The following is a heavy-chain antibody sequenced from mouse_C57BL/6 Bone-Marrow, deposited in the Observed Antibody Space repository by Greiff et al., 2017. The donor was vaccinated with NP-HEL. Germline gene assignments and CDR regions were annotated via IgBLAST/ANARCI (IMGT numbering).Heavy chain of an antibody. V-gene: IGHV5-4*01. CDR3: ARDRGSTMITRYYFDY. J-gene: IGHJ2*01. Sequence: EVQVVESGGGLVKPGGSLKLSCAASGFTFSSYAMSWVRQTPEKRLEWVATISDGGSYTYYPDNVKGRFTISRDNAKNNLYLQMSHLKSEDTAMYYCARDRGSTMITRYYFDYWGQGTTLTVSS. D-gene: IGHD2-4*01. CDR1: GFTFSSYA. CDR2: ISDGGSYT.